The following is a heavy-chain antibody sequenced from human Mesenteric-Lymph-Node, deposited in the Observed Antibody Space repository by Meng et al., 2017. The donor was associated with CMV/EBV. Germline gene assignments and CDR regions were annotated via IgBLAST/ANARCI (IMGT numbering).Heavy chain of an antibody. CDR1: GFTFSTYW. V-gene: IGHV3-7*01. CDR3: ARDAGHYYDSSGHPDY. D-gene: IGHD3-22*01. Sequence: GESLKISCAGSGFTFSTYWMTWVRQAPGKGLEWVANIKQDGSEKYYVDSVKGRFFISRDNAKNSLYLQMNSLRAEDTAVYYCARDAGHYYDSSGHPDYWGQGTLVTVSS. J-gene: IGHJ4*02. CDR2: IKQDGSEK.